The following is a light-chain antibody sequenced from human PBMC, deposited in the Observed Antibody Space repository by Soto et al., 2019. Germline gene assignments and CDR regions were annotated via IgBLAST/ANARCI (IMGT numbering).Light chain of an antibody. CDR2: DAS. Sequence: EFELTQSPGTLSLSPGERATISCRASQTVRNTYLAWYQKKPGQAPRLLIYDASSRATGIPDRFSGGGSGTDFTLTISRLEPEDFAVYYSQQFSSYPRTCGGGTKV. CDR3: QQFSSYPRT. CDR1: QTVRNTY. J-gene: IGKJ4*01. V-gene: IGKV3-20*01.